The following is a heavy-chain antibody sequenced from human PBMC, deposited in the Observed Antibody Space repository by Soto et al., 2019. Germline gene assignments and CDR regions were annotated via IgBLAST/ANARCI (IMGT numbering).Heavy chain of an antibody. V-gene: IGHV4-34*01. Sequence: QVQLQQWGAGLLKPSETLSLTCAVYGGSFSGYYWSWIRQPPGKGLEWIGEINHSGSTNYNPALKSRVTISVDTSKSQVSLKLSSVTAADTAVYYCARSVPTASAWFDPWGQGTLVTVSS. CDR1: GGSFSGYY. J-gene: IGHJ5*02. CDR3: ARSVPTASAWFDP. D-gene: IGHD2-21*02. CDR2: INHSGST.